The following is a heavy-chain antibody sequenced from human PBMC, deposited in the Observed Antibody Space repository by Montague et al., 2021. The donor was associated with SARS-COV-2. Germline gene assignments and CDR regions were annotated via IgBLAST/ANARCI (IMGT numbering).Heavy chain of an antibody. CDR3: ARIWFIDHRNAFDI. D-gene: IGHD3-10*01. Sequence: PALVKPTQTLTLTCTFSGFPLGTRGMFGSGIRRPPGRALECLAGFDGINNKYYSTSLKTRLTFSRDTSKNQVVLTMTNMDPVDTATYYCARIWFIDHRNAFDIWGQGTMVTVSS. CDR2: FDGINNK. J-gene: IGHJ3*02. CDR1: GFPLGTRGMF. V-gene: IGHV2-70*11.